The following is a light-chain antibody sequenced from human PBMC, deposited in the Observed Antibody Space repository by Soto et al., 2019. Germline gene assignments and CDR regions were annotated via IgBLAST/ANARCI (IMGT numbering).Light chain of an antibody. CDR2: AAS. CDR3: QQRSNWLT. Sequence: EIVLTQSPATLSLSPGERATLSCRASQSVSSYLAWYQQKPGQAPRLLIYAASNRAAGIPARFSGSGSGTDFTLTISSLEPEDFAVYYCQQRSNWLTFGQGTKVDIK. V-gene: IGKV3-11*01. CDR1: QSVSSY. J-gene: IGKJ1*01.